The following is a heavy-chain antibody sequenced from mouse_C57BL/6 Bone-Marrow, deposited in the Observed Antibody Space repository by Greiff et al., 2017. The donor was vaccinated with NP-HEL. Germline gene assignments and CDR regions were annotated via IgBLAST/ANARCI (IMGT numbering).Heavy chain of an antibody. CDR3: SRSGVRFSDFDY. Sequence: QVQLKQSGPELVKPGASVKISCKASGYSFTSYYIPWVQQRPGQGLEWIGWIYTGSGNTKYNEKFKGKATLTADTSSSTAYMQLSSLTSEDSAVYNGSRSGVRFSDFDYWGQGTTLTVSS. D-gene: IGHD1-1*01. V-gene: IGHV1-66*01. CDR1: GYSFTSYY. CDR2: IYTGSGNT. J-gene: IGHJ2*01.